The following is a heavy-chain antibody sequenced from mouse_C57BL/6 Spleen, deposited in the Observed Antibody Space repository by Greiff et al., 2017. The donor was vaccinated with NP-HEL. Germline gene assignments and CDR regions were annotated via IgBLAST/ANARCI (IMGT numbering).Heavy chain of an antibody. Sequence: QVQLKQSGAELVKPGASVKLSCKASGYTFTSYWMQWVKQRPGQGLEWIGEIDPSDSYTNYNQKFKGRATLTVDTSSSTAYMQLSSLTSEDSAVYYCARRSNYGDYWGQGTTLTVSS. CDR2: IDPSDSYT. CDR3: ARRSNYGDY. CDR1: GYTFTSYW. D-gene: IGHD2-5*01. V-gene: IGHV1-50*01. J-gene: IGHJ2*01.